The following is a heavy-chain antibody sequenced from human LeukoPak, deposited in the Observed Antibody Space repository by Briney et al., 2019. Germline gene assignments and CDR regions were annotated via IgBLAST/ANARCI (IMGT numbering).Heavy chain of an antibody. CDR2: IIPIFGTA. D-gene: IGHD3-9*01. CDR3: ARAFPTTGSAYMDV. J-gene: IGHJ6*03. Sequence: GASVKVSCKASGGTFSSYAISWVRQAPGQGLEWMGGIIPIFGTANYAQKFQGRVTITADKSTSTAYMELSSLRSEDTAVYYCARAFPTTGSAYMDVWGKGTTVTVSS. V-gene: IGHV1-69*06. CDR1: GGTFSSYA.